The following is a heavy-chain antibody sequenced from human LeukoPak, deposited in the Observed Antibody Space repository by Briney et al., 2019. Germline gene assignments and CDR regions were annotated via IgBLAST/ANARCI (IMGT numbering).Heavy chain of an antibody. CDR1: GFTFSTYA. CDR2: ITGNGGST. D-gene: IGHD2-2*01. V-gene: IGHV3-23*01. Sequence: GGSLRLSCAASGFTFSTYAMTWVRQAPGKGLEWVSSITGNGGSTYYADSVKGRFTISRDNSKNTLYLQMNSLRAEDTAVYYCARTGYCSSTSCSAGFDPWGQGTLVTVSS. CDR3: ARTGYCSSTSCSAGFDP. J-gene: IGHJ5*02.